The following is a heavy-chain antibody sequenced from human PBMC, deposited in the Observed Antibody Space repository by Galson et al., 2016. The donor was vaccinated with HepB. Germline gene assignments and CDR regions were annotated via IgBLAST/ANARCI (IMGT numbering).Heavy chain of an antibody. CDR1: GLTFSRYG. Sequence: SLRLSCAASGLTFSRYGMHWVRQAPGKGLEWVAVILYDGSKKYYADSVKGRFTISRDNSKNTLYLQMNSLKTDDTAVYYCTTPQRKRRLTTEYYYFYGMDVWGRGTTVTVSS. J-gene: IGHJ6*02. V-gene: IGHV3-33*01. CDR3: TTPQRKRRLTTEYYYFYGMDV. CDR2: ILYDGSKK. D-gene: IGHD2/OR15-2a*01.